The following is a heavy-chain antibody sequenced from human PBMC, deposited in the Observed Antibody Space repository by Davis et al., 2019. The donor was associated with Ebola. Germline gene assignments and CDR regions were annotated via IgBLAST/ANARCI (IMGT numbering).Heavy chain of an antibody. V-gene: IGHV3-73*01. D-gene: IGHD6-19*01. CDR3: ARDHYSSGWYYYYGMDV. J-gene: IGHJ6*02. CDR1: GFTFSGSA. Sequence: GESLKISCAASGFTFSGSAMHWVRQASGKGLEWVGRIRSKANSYATAYAASVKGRFTISRDDSKNTAYLQMNSLKTEDTAVYYCARDHYSSGWYYYYGMDVWGQGTTVTVSS. CDR2: IRSKANSYAT.